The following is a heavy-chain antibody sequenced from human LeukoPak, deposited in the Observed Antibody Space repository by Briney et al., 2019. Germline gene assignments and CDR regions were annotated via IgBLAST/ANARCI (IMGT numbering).Heavy chain of an antibody. Sequence: SGGSLRLSCAGSVFIFSGYSMSWVRQAPGKGLQWVSLINKDSRDIRYADSVKGRFTISRDNAKNSLYLRMDSLRVEDTAVYYCARDASGWSRDYWGQGTLVTVSS. D-gene: IGHD6-19*01. CDR1: VFIFSGYS. CDR2: INKDSRDI. CDR3: ARDASGWSRDY. J-gene: IGHJ4*02. V-gene: IGHV3-21*01.